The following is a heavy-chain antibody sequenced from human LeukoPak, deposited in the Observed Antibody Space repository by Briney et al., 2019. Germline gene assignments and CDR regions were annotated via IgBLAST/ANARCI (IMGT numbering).Heavy chain of an antibody. Sequence: GGSLRLSCAASGFTFSSYWMSWVRQAPGKGLEWVANIKQDGSEKYYVDSVKGRFTISRDNAKNSLYLQMNSLRAEGTAVYYCARGAVAGTTETYYFDYWGQGTLVTVSS. J-gene: IGHJ4*02. CDR2: IKQDGSEK. CDR1: GFTFSSYW. V-gene: IGHV3-7*01. D-gene: IGHD6-19*01. CDR3: ARGAVAGTTETYYFDY.